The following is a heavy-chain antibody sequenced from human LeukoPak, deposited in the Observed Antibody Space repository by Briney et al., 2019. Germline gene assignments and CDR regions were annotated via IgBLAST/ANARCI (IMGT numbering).Heavy chain of an antibody. V-gene: IGHV3-23*01. CDR3: AKLSAGHGSGSYFDY. Sequence: GGSLRLSCAASRFSFSAYPMGWVRRAPGKGLEWVSGISASGDVTFHADPVKGRFTISRDNSKNTLYLQMNSLRAEDTAVYYCAKLSAGHGSGSYFDYWGQGTLVTVSS. D-gene: IGHD3-10*01. CDR1: RFSFSAYP. J-gene: IGHJ4*02. CDR2: ISASGDVT.